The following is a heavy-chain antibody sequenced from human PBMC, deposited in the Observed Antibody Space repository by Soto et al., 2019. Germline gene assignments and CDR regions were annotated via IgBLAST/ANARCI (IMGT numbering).Heavy chain of an antibody. CDR1: GFTFSSYE. V-gene: IGHV3-48*03. Sequence: PGGSLRLSCAASGFTFSSYEMNWVRQAPGKGLEWVSYISSSGSTIYYADSVKGRFTISGDNAKNSLYLQMNSLRAEDTAVYYCARDLDSSGYYDGFDYWGQGTLVTVSS. D-gene: IGHD3-22*01. CDR2: ISSSGSTI. CDR3: ARDLDSSGYYDGFDY. J-gene: IGHJ4*02.